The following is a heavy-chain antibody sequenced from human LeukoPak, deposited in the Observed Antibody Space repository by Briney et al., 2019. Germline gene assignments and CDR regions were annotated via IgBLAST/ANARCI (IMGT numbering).Heavy chain of an antibody. CDR2: ISSSSSYI. CDR1: GFTFSSYS. D-gene: IGHD6-13*01. V-gene: IGHV3-21*01. CDR3: AREAAAAVDY. Sequence: GSLRLSCAASGFTFSSYSMNWVRQAPGKGLEWVSSISSSSSYIYYADSVKARFTISRDNAKNSLYLQMNSLRAEDTAVYYCAREAAAAVDYWGQGTLVTVSS. J-gene: IGHJ4*02.